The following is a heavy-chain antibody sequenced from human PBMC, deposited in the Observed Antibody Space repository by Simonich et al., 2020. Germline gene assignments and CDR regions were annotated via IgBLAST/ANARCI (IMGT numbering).Heavy chain of an antibody. Sequence: QVQLQESGPGLVKPSETLSLTCAVSGYSISSGYYWGWIRQPPGKGLEWIGNIYHSGGTYYNPSLKSRVTISVDTSKNQFSLKLSSVTAADTAVYYCARVGYSNYYYYGMDVWGQGTTVTVSS. J-gene: IGHJ6*02. D-gene: IGHD6-13*01. CDR2: IYHSGGT. V-gene: IGHV4-38-2*01. CDR3: ARVGYSNYYYYGMDV. CDR1: GYSISSGYY.